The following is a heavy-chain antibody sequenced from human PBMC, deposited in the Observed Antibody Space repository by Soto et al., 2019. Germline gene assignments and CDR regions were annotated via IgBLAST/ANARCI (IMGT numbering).Heavy chain of an antibody. V-gene: IGHV1-18*01. J-gene: IGHJ4*02. D-gene: IGHD5-18*01. CDR3: ARDSGYSYGPIDY. CDR2: ISAYNGNT. Sequence: GASVKVSCKASGYTFTNFGISWVRQAPGQGLEWMGWISAYNGNTNYAQNVQGRVTMTTDTSTSTAYMELRSLRDEDTAVYYCARDSGYSYGPIDYWGQGTLVTVSS. CDR1: GYTFTNFG.